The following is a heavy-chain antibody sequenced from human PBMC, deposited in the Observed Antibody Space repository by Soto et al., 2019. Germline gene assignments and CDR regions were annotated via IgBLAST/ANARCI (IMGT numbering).Heavy chain of an antibody. Sequence: GGSLRLSCAASGFTFSSYSMNWVRQAPGKGLEWVSSISSSSSYIYYADSVKGRLTISRDKAKNSLYLQMNSLRAEDTAVYYCARAEEDSSGSNAFDIWGQGTMVTVSS. CDR3: ARAEEDSSGSNAFDI. D-gene: IGHD3-22*01. CDR2: ISSSSSYI. V-gene: IGHV3-21*01. J-gene: IGHJ3*02. CDR1: GFTFSSYS.